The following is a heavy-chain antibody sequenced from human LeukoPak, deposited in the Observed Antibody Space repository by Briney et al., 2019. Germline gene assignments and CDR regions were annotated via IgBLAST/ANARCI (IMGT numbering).Heavy chain of an antibody. CDR3: AKEDYVWGSYRPKDY. Sequence: GRSLRLSCAASGFTFSSYGMHWVRQAPGKGLEWVAVISYDGSNKYYADSVKGRFTISRDNSKNTLYLQKNSLRAEDTAVYYCAKEDYVWGSYRPKDYWGQGTLVTVSS. CDR1: GFTFSSYG. V-gene: IGHV3-30*18. CDR2: ISYDGSNK. J-gene: IGHJ4*02. D-gene: IGHD3-16*02.